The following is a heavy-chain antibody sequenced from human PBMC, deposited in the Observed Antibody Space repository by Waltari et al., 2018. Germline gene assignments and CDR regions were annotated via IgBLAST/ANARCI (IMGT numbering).Heavy chain of an antibody. D-gene: IGHD4-17*01. Sequence: QVQLAQSGSELKEPGASVKVSCRTSGYTFTDYTINWVRQAPGQGLEWMGWINTKNWHPTYVQCFTGRFVFSLDTSVSTTYLQITGLKAEDTAVYFCARALLGLTNRLDVWGQGTTVTISS. J-gene: IGHJ6*02. CDR2: INTKNWHP. V-gene: IGHV7-4-1*02. CDR3: ARALLGLTNRLDV. CDR1: GYTFTDYT.